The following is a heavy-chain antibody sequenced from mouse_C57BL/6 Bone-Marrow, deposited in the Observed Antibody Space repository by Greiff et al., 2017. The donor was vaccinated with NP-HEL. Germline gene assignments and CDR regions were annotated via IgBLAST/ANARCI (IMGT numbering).Heavy chain of an antibody. CDR3: TRAPDYYGSSYYAMDY. J-gene: IGHJ4*01. CDR2: ISSGGDYI. Sequence: EVQRVESGEGLVKPGGSLKLSCAASGFTFSSYAMSWVRQTPEKRLEWVAYISSGGDYIYYADTVKGRFTISRDNARNTLYLQMSSLKSEDTAMYYCTRAPDYYGSSYYAMDYWGQGTSVTVSS. V-gene: IGHV5-9-1*02. D-gene: IGHD1-1*01. CDR1: GFTFSSYA.